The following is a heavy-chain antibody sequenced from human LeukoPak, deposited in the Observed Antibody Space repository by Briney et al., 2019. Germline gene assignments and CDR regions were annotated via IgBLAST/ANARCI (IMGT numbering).Heavy chain of an antibody. CDR1: GASINDGVYY. J-gene: IGHJ4*01. D-gene: IGHD6-13*01. CDR2: VYHTGST. CDR3: AREGAGYRSSWYILY. Sequence: SQTLSLTCTVSGASINDGVYYWSWIRQSPGKGLEWIGYVYHTGSTYYNPSPKSRLTISVDTYENQFSLTLTSVTAADTGVYYCAREGAGYRSSWYILYWGHGALVTVSS. V-gene: IGHV4-30-4*08.